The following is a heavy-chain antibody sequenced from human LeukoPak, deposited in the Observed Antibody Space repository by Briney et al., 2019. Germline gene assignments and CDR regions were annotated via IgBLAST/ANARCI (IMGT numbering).Heavy chain of an antibody. J-gene: IGHJ4*02. Sequence: PGGSLRLSCAASGFIFSSYPMNWVRQAPGKGREWVSSISSSSSYIYYADSVKGRFTISRDNAKNSLYLQMNSLRAEDTAVYYCARDLVEMATIKLLDYWGQGTLVTVSS. CDR1: GFIFSSYP. D-gene: IGHD5-24*01. CDR3: ARDLVEMATIKLLDY. CDR2: ISSSSSYI. V-gene: IGHV3-21*01.